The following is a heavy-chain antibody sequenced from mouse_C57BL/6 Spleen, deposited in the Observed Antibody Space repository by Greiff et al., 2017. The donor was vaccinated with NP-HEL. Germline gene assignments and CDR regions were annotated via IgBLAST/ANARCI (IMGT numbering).Heavy chain of an antibody. J-gene: IGHJ1*03. CDR3: ARVYGSSVYWYFDV. CDR2: IYPGSGST. CDR1: GYTFTSYW. Sequence: QVQLKQPGAELVKPGASVKMSCKASGYTFTSYWITWVKQRPGQGLEWIGDIYPGSGSTNYNEKFKSKATLTVDTSSSTAYMQLSSLTSEDSAVYYCARVYGSSVYWYFDVWGTGTTVTVSS. V-gene: IGHV1-55*01. D-gene: IGHD1-1*01.